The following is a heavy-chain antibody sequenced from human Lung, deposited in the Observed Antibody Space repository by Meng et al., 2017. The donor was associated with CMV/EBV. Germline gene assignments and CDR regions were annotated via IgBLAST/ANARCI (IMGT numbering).Heavy chain of an antibody. CDR3: ARSERYFDWLPFDY. V-gene: IGHV3-30*02. J-gene: IGHJ4*02. CDR1: GFTFSSYG. CDR2: IRYDGSNK. D-gene: IGHD3-9*01. Sequence: SCAASGFTFSSYGMHWVRQAPGKGLEWVAFIRYDGSNKYYADSVKGRFTISRDNSKNTLYLQMNSLRAEDTAVYYCARSERYFDWLPFDYWGQGTLVT.